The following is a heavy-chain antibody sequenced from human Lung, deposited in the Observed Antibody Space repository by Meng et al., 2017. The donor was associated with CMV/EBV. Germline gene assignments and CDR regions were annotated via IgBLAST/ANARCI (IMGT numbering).Heavy chain of an antibody. V-gene: IGHV3-30*04. CDR2: ISYDGSNK. CDR1: GFTFSSYA. J-gene: IGHJ4*02. Sequence: GESLKISCEASGFTFSSYAMHWVRQAPGKGLEWVAVISYDGSNKYYADSVKGRFTISRDNSKNTLYLQMNSLRAEDTAVYYCAPLGTSSADPPNWGQGTVVTVSS. CDR3: APLGTSSADPPN. D-gene: IGHD6-19*01.